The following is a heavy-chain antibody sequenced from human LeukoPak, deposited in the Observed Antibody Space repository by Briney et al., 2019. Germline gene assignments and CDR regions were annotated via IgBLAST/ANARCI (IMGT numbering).Heavy chain of an antibody. CDR2: INSDGSRT. CDR3: ARELPREVTLDY. V-gene: IGHV3-74*01. J-gene: IGHJ4*02. CDR1: GFTLSSYE. D-gene: IGHD2-21*02. Sequence: PGGSLRLSCAASGFTLSSYEMHCVRQAPGKGLVCVSRINSDGSRTGYADSVKGRFTIYRDNAKKTLYLQMNSLRAEDTAIYYCARELPREVTLDYWGQGTLVTVSS.